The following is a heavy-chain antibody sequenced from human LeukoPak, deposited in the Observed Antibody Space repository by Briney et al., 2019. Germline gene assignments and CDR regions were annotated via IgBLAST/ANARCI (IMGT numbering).Heavy chain of an antibody. D-gene: IGHD2-15*01. CDR3: ARHFRRAIRVGVVGAFDI. CDR1: GYTFTSYY. J-gene: IGHJ3*02. CDR2: INPTDGNT. Sequence: EASVKVSCKASGYTFTSYYMHWVRQAPRQGLEWMGVINPTDGNTDSAQTFQGRVTMTRDMPTNTVSMELSSLTSDDTAVYYCARHFRRAIRVGVVGAFDIWGQGTMVTVSS. V-gene: IGHV1-46*01.